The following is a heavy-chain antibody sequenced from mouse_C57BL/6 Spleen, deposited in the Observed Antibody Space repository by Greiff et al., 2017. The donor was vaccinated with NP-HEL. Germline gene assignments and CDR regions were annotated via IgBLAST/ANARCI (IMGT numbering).Heavy chain of an antibody. CDR1: GYTFTSYW. CDR2: IYPSDSET. D-gene: IGHD2-12*01. J-gene: IGHJ3*01. CDR3: ARRVGYSSWFAY. V-gene: IGHV1-61*01. Sequence: QVQLQQPGAELVRPGSSVKLSCKASGYTFTSYWMDWVKQRPGQGLEWIGNIYPSDSETHYNQKFKDKATLTVDKSSSTAYMQLSSLTSEDSAVYYCARRVGYSSWFAYWGQGTLVTVSA.